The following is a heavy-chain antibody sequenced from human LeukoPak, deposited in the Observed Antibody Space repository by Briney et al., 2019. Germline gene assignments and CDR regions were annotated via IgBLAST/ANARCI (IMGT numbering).Heavy chain of an antibody. Sequence: ASVKVSCKASGYTFINYGISWVRQAPGQGLEWMGWISGYNGNTNYAQKLQGRVTLTTDTSTSTAYMDLRSLRSDDTAVYYCARVDAREPITIFVPTRGNWFDPWGQGTLVTVSS. J-gene: IGHJ5*02. CDR1: GYTFINYG. CDR3: ARVDAREPITIFVPTRGNWFDP. D-gene: IGHD3-3*01. V-gene: IGHV1-18*01. CDR2: ISGYNGNT.